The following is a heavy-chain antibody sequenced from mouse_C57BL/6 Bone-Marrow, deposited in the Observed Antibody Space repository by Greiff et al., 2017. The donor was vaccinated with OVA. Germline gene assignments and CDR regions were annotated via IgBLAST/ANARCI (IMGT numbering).Heavy chain of an antibody. D-gene: IGHD3-2*02. CDR3: ARETAQATSFDY. V-gene: IGHV5-4*01. J-gene: IGHJ2*01. CDR1: GFTFSSSA. Sequence: EVKVVASGGGLVKPGGSLKLSCAASGFTFSSSALSWVRQTPAKLLAWVATISDGGSSTYYPDNVKGRFTISRDNAKNNLYLQMSHLRSEDTAMYYCARETAQATSFDYWGQGTTLTVSS. CDR2: ISDGGSST.